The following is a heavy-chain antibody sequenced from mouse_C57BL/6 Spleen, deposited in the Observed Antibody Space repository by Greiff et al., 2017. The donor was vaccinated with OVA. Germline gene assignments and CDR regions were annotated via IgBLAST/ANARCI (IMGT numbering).Heavy chain of an antibody. D-gene: IGHD3-3*01. CDR1: GFTFPDYY. V-gene: IGHV7-3*01. CDR3: ARYGAGNYFDY. CDR2: IRNKANGYTT. J-gene: IGHJ2*01. Sequence: EVKVVESGGGLVQPGGSLSLSCAASGFTFPDYYMSWVRQPPGKALEWLGFIRNKANGYTTEYSASVKGRFTISRDNSQSILYLQMNALRAEDSATDYCARYGAGNYFDYWGQGTTRTVSS.